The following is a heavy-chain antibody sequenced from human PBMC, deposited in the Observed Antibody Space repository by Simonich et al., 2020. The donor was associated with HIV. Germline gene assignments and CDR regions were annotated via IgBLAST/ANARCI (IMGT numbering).Heavy chain of an antibody. Sequence: GANIKQDGSEKYYVDSVKGRFTISRDNAKDSLYLQMNSLRADDTAVYYCARGRNFYDSRGSRQNHYLYYMDVWGKGTTVTVSS. J-gene: IGHJ6*03. D-gene: IGHD3-22*01. CDR3: ARGRNFYDSRGSRQNHYLYYMDV. V-gene: IGHV3-7*01. CDR2: IKQDGSEK.